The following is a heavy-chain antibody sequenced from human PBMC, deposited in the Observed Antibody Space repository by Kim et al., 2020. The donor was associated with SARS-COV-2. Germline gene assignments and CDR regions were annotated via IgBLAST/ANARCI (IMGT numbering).Heavy chain of an antibody. J-gene: IGHJ6*04. Sequence: ASVKVSCKASGYTFTSYGISWVRQAPGQGLEWMGWISAYNGNTNYAQKLQGRVTMTTDTSTSTAYMELRSLRSDDTAVYYCARDYGAGDRRDDILTGYYSSYYYYGMDVWGEGTTVAVSS. V-gene: IGHV1-18*01. CDR2: ISAYNGNT. D-gene: IGHD3-9*01. CDR3: ARDYGAGDRRDDILTGYYSSYYYYGMDV. CDR1: GYTFTSYG.